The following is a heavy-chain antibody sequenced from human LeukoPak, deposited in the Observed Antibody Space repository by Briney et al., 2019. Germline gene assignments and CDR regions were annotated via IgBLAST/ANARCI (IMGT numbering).Heavy chain of an antibody. Sequence: GASVKVSCKASGYTFTSYGISWVRQAPGQGLEWMGWISAYNGNTNYAQKLQGRVTMTTDTSTSTAYMELRSLRSDDTAVYYCARVAAAGVYYYYYYMDVWGKGTTVTISS. D-gene: IGHD6-13*01. CDR1: GYTFTSYG. CDR3: ARVAAAGVYYYYYYMDV. J-gene: IGHJ6*03. CDR2: ISAYNGNT. V-gene: IGHV1-18*01.